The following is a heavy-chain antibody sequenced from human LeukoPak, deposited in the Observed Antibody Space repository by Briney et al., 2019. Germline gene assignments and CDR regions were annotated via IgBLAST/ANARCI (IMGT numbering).Heavy chain of an antibody. J-gene: IGHJ4*02. V-gene: IGHV3-23*01. Sequence: GGSLRLSCAASGFTFRNYVIHWVRQAPGKGLEWVSAISGSGGSTYYVDSVKGRFTISRDDSKNTLFLQMNSLRAEDTAVYYCAKASGYNYGYGDYWGQGTLVTVSS. CDR2: ISGSGGST. CDR1: GFTFRNYV. D-gene: IGHD5-18*01. CDR3: AKASGYNYGYGDY.